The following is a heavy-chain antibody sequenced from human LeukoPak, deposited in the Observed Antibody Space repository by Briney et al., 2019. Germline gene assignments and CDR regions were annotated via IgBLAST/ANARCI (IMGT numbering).Heavy chain of an antibody. D-gene: IGHD6-6*01. CDR2: IRSKAYGGTT. CDR3: TRSRRYSSSSGTFAFDI. CDR1: GFTFGDYA. V-gene: IGHV3-49*04. Sequence: GGSLRLSCTASGFTFGDYAMNWVRQAPGKGLEWVGFIRSKAYGGTTEYAASVKGRFTISRDDSKSIAYLQMNSLKTEDTAVYYCTRSRRYSSSSGTFAFDIWGQGTMVTVSS. J-gene: IGHJ3*02.